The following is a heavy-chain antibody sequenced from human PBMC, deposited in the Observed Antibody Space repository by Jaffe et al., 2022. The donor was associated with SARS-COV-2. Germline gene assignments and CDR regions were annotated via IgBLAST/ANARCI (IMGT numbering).Heavy chain of an antibody. CDR3: ARESGGIIPRDGYNTPLPGYYFDY. CDR2: IIPIFGTA. D-gene: IGHD5-12*01. J-gene: IGHJ4*02. CDR1: GGTFSSYA. V-gene: IGHV1-69*01. Sequence: QVQLVQSGAEVKKPGSSVKVSCKASGGTFSSYAISWVRQAPGQGLEWMGGIIPIFGTANYAQKFQGRVTITADESTSTAYMELSSLRSEDTAVYYCARESGGIIPRDGYNTPLPGYYFDYWGQGTLVTVSS.